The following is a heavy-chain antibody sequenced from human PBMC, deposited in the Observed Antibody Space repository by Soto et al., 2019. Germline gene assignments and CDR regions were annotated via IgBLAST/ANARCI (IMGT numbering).Heavy chain of an antibody. D-gene: IGHD3-16*01. J-gene: IGHJ3*02. CDR1: GGTFSSYA. Sequence: QVQLVQSGAEVKKPGSSVKVSCKASGGTFSSYAISWVRQAPGQGLEWMGGIIPIFGTANYAQKFQGRVTIPAEDTKSPAYMERRSLGWGDTAVYYWGISSFMRTSPGCVFNIGAKGKMVTVSS. CDR2: IIPIFGTA. V-gene: IGHV1-69*01. CDR3: GISSFMRTSPGCVFNI.